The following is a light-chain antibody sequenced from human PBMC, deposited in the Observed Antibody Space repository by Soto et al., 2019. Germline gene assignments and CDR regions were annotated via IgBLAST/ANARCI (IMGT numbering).Light chain of an antibody. V-gene: IGKV3-15*01. Sequence: VVTTSEGTLSVXLGEXATLXXXXSQSVSIHLAWYQQKPSQSPMLLIYDTSTISTSIPPIFSCRWSGAEFNLTISSMRAEDFAVSYCQHYSNSPPITFGHRTRIDIK. CDR2: DTS. CDR1: QSVSIH. J-gene: IGKJ5*01. CDR3: QHYSNSPPIT.